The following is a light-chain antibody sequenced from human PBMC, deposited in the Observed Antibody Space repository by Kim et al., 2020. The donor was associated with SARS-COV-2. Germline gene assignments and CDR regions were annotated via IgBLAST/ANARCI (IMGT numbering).Light chain of an antibody. CDR1: NIGSKR. V-gene: IGLV3-21*04. CDR2: YNN. Sequence: VARGKTARITSRGNNIGSKRVRWYQQKPGQAPVLVIYYNNGRPSGIPGRFSGSNSGNTATLTISRVEAGDEADYYCQVWDSSSDRVFGGGTQLTVL. CDR3: QVWDSSSDRV. J-gene: IGLJ3*02.